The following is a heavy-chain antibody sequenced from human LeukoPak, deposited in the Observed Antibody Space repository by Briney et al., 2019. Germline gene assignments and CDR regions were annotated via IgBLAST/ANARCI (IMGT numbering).Heavy chain of an antibody. CDR3: AKAPVTTGWYFDL. J-gene: IGHJ2*01. CDR2: ISYDGSNK. V-gene: IGHV3-30*18. Sequence: PGRSLRLSCAASGFTFSSYGMHWVRQAPGKGLEWVAVISYDGSNKYYADSVKGRFTISRDNSKNTLYLQMNSLRAEDTAVYYCAKAPVTTGWYFDLWGRGTLVTVS. D-gene: IGHD4-17*01. CDR1: GFTFSSYG.